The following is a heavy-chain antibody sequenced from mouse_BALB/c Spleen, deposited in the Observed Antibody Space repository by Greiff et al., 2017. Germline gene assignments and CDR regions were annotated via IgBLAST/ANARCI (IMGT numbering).Heavy chain of an antibody. CDR3: ARGRRDYRYDWYFDD. V-gene: IGHV3-2*02. J-gene: IGHJ1*01. CDR1: GYSITSDYA. Sequence: EVQLQESGPGLVKPSQSLSLTCTVTGYSITSDYAWNWIRQFPGNKLEWMGYISYSGSTSYNPSLKSRISITRDTSKNQFFLQLNSVTTEDTATYYCARGRRDYRYDWYFDDWGAGTTVTVSS. CDR2: ISYSGST. D-gene: IGHD2-14*01.